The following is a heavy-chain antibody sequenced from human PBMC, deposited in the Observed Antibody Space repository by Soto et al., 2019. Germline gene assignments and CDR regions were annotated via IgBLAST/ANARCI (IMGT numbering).Heavy chain of an antibody. CDR1: GGSVSSYW. V-gene: IGHV4-59*02. J-gene: IGHJ4*02. CDR3: ARGPGASDYYFDY. Sequence: SETLSLTCSVSGGSVSSYWWSWIRQPPGKGLEWTGYIYYTGSTNYSPSLKGRVTISLDASKSQFSLKLTSVTAADTAVYYCARGPGASDYYFDYWGPGTLVTVSS. D-gene: IGHD3-10*01. CDR2: IYYTGST.